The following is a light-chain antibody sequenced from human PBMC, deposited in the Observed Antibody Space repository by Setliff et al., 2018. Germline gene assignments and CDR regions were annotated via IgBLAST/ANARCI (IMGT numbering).Light chain of an antibody. CDR2: KNN. J-gene: IGLJ2*01. Sequence: QSALAQPPSASGTPGQRVTISCSGSNSNIGSRSVNWYQQLPGTAPKLLIYKNNQRPSGVPDRFSGSKSGTSASLAIGGLQPEDEADYYCAAWDDSLMVVVLGGGTKVTVL. CDR1: NSNIGSRS. CDR3: AAWDDSLMVVV. V-gene: IGLV1-44*01.